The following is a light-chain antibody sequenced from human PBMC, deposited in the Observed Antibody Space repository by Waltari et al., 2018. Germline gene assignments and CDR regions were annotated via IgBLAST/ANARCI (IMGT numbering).Light chain of an antibody. V-gene: IGKV4-1*01. CDR1: QSLLYSSNNKNY. Sequence: DIVMTQSPDSLALSLGERATINCKSSQSLLYSSNNKNYLAWYQQKPGQPPKLLIYWASTRAYGVPDRFSCSGSGTDFTLTVSSLQAEDVAVYYCQQYYSTPPTFGPGTKVDIK. J-gene: IGKJ3*01. CDR2: WAS. CDR3: QQYYSTPPT.